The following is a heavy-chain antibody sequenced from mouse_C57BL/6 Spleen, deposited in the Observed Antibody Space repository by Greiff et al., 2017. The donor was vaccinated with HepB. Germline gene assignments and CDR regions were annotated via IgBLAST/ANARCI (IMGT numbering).Heavy chain of an antibody. CDR2: ISSGSSTI. Sequence: DVMLVESGGGLVKPGGSLKLSCAASGFTFSDYGMHWVRQAPGKGLEWVAYISSGSSTIYYADTVKGRFTISRDNAKNTLFLQMTSLRSEDTAMYYCARNLYYGSRGGYFDVWGTGTTVTVSS. J-gene: IGHJ1*03. D-gene: IGHD1-1*01. V-gene: IGHV5-17*01. CDR3: ARNLYYGSRGGYFDV. CDR1: GFTFSDYG.